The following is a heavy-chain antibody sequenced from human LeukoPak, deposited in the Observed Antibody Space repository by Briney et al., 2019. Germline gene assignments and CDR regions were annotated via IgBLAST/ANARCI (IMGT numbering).Heavy chain of an antibody. CDR1: GGSISSSSYY. CDR3: ARDETGYSSGLNLNWFDP. Sequence: PSETLSLTCTVSGGSISSSSYYWGWIRQPLGKGLEWIGSIYYSGSTYYNPSLKSRVTISVDTSKNQFSLKLSSVTAADTAVYYCARDETGYSSGLNLNWFDPWGQGTLVTVSS. J-gene: IGHJ5*02. V-gene: IGHV4-39*07. CDR2: IYYSGST. D-gene: IGHD6-19*01.